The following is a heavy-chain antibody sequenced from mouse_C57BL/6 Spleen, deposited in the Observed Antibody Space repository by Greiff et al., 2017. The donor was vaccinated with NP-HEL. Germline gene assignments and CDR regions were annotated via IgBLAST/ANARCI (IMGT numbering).Heavy chain of an antibody. CDR2: IDPETGGT. V-gene: IGHV1-15*01. J-gene: IGHJ1*03. CDR3: TRPSYGSKPHWYFDV. D-gene: IGHD1-1*01. Sequence: VQLQQSGAELVRPGASVTLSCKASGYTFTDYEMHWVKQTPVHGLEWIGAIDPETGGTAYNQKFKGKAILTADKSSSTAYMELRSLTSEDSAVYYCTRPSYGSKPHWYFDVWGTGTTVTVSS. CDR1: GYTFTDYE.